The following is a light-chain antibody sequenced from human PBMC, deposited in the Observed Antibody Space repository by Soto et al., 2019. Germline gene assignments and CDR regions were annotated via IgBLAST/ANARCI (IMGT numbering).Light chain of an antibody. CDR3: QQRHMWPIT. CDR1: QSFRGL. J-gene: IGKJ5*01. Sequence: EVVLTQSPVTLSLSPGERATLSCRASQSFRGLLAWYQQKPGQAHRLLIYDAYNRATGIQPRFSGSGSGTDFTLTISSLEPEDSAVYYCQQRHMWPITFGQGTRLEIK. V-gene: IGKV3-11*01. CDR2: DAY.